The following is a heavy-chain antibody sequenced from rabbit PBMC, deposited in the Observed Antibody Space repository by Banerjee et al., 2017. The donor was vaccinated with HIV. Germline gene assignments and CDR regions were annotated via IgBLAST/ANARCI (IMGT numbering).Heavy chain of an antibody. CDR3: AREDGGVGGYDNNL. CDR2: IDAGSSGST. J-gene: IGHJ4*01. Sequence: QSLEESGGDLVKPGASLTLTCTASGFSFSSSYWICWVRQAPGKGLEWIACIDAGSSGSTYYASWAKGRFTNSKTSSTTVTLQMTSLTAADTATYFCAREDGGVGGYDNNLWGPGTLVTVS. CDR1: GFSFSSSYW. D-gene: IGHD1-1*01. V-gene: IGHV1S40*01.